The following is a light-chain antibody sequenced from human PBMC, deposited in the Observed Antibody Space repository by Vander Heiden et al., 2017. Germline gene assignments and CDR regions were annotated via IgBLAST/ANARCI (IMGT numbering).Light chain of an antibody. CDR1: QSLLHSNGYNY. Sequence: DIVLTQSPLSLPVTPGDPASISCRSSQSLLHSNGYNYLNWYLQKPGQSPQLLIYLGSNRASGVPDRFSCSGSGTDFTLKISRVEAEDVGVYYGMQDLQTHTFGPGTKVDIK. CDR2: LGS. V-gene: IGKV2-28*01. J-gene: IGKJ3*01. CDR3: MQDLQTHT.